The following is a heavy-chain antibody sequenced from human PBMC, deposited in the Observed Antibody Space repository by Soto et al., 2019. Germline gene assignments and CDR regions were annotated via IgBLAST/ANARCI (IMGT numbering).Heavy chain of an antibody. CDR1: SGSISSSNW. Sequence: PSETLSLTCAVSSGSISSSNWWSWVRQPPGKGLEWIGEIYHSGSTNYNPSLKSRVTISVDKSKNQFSLKLSSVTAADTAVYYCARGGDCSSTSCYAWGADYYYYYMDVWGKGTTVTVSS. CDR3: ARGGDCSSTSCYAWGADYYYYYMDV. CDR2: IYHSGST. V-gene: IGHV4-4*02. J-gene: IGHJ6*03. D-gene: IGHD2-2*01.